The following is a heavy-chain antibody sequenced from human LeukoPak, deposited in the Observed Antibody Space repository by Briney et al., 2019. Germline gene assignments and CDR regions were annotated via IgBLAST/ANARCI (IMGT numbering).Heavy chain of an antibody. Sequence: SETLSLTCAVYGGSFSGYYWSWIRQLPGKGLEWIGEINHSGSTNYNPSLKSRVTISVDTSKNQFSLKLSSVTAADTAVYYCAREGRDADPRVSDHWGQGTLVTVSS. CDR2: INHSGST. J-gene: IGHJ4*02. CDR1: GGSFSGYY. D-gene: IGHD6-6*01. V-gene: IGHV4-34*01. CDR3: AREGRDADPRVSDH.